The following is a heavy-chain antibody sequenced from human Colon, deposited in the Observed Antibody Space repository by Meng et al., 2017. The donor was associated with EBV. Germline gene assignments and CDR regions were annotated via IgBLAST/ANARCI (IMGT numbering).Heavy chain of an antibody. CDR3: ARGPSRWLQFSFDY. Sequence: PNESGPGLVKPSQNLSLTRTVSGGSISSGGYYWSWIRQHPGKGLEWIGYIYYSGSTYYNPSLKSRVTISIDTSKNQFSLKLSSVTAADTAVYYCARGPSRWLQFSFDYWGQGTLVTVSS. D-gene: IGHD5-24*01. CDR1: GGSISSGGYY. J-gene: IGHJ4*02. CDR2: IYYSGST. V-gene: IGHV4-31*03.